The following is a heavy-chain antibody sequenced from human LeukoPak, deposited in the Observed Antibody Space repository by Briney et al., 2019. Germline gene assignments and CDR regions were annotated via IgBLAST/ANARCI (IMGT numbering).Heavy chain of an antibody. CDR2: ISYDASND. V-gene: IGHV3-30*04. CDR3: ARSGDVPFGQMDV. Sequence: PGGSLRLSCAASGFTFRDYPMYWVRQAPGKGLEWVSGISYDASNDFYSDSVRGRFTISRDNAQNTVYLQMHSVKAEDTAVYYCARSGDVPFGQMDVWGKGTMVIVSS. CDR1: GFTFRDYP. J-gene: IGHJ6*04. D-gene: IGHD6-25*01.